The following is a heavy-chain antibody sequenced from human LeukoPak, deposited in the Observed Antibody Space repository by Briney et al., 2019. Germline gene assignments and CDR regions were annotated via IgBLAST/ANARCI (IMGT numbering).Heavy chain of an antibody. J-gene: IGHJ4*02. CDR2: INPSSGGT. CDR3: ARRAGAYSHPYDY. V-gene: IGHV1-2*02. Sequence: GASVKVSCKASGYTFTGYYMHWVRQAPGQGLEWMGWINPSSGGTNYAQKFQGRVTMTRDTSISTAYMELSRLRSDDTAVYYCARRAGAYSHPYDYWGQGTLVTVSS. CDR1: GYTFTGYY. D-gene: IGHD4/OR15-4a*01.